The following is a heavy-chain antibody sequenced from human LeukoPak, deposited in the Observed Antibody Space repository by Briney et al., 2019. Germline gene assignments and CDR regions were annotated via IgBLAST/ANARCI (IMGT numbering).Heavy chain of an antibody. D-gene: IGHD5-18*01. CDR3: AKGLKTAVGPYKGYHYYMDV. CDR2: IYSGGST. J-gene: IGHJ6*03. Sequence: GGSLRLSCAASGFTVSSNYMNWVRQAPGKGLEWVSVIYSGGSTYYADSVKGRFTISRDNSKNTLYLQMNSLRAEDTAVYYCAKGLKTAVGPYKGYHYYMDVWGKGTTVTVSS. V-gene: IGHV3-53*01. CDR1: GFTVSSNY.